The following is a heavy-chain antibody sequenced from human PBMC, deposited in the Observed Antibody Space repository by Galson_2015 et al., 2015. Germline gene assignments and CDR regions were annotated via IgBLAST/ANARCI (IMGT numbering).Heavy chain of an antibody. J-gene: IGHJ4*02. CDR1: GYNFPSYW. D-gene: IGHD3-10*01. CDR3: ARAFYGSGSYYADY. CDR2: IYPGDSDT. Sequence: QSGAEVKKPGESLKISCKGSGYNFPSYWIGWVRQMPGEGLEWLGIIYPGDSDTRYSPSFQGQVTISADKSISTAYLQWSSLKAPDTAMYYCARAFYGSGSYYADYWGQGTLVTVSS. V-gene: IGHV5-51*01.